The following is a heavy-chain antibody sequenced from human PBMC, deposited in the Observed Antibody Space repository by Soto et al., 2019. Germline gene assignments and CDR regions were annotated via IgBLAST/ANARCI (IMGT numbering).Heavy chain of an antibody. J-gene: IGHJ5*02. CDR2: IYHSGST. V-gene: IGHV4-30-2*01. D-gene: IGHD6-13*01. CDR3: ARSSSWWYNWFDP. Sequence: QLQLQESGSGLVKPSQTLSLTCAVSGGSISSGGYSWSWIRQPPGKGLEWIGYIYHSGSTYYNPSLKSRVTISVDRSKNQFSLKLSSVTAVDTAVYYCARSSSWWYNWFDPWGQGTLVTVSS. CDR1: GGSISSGGYS.